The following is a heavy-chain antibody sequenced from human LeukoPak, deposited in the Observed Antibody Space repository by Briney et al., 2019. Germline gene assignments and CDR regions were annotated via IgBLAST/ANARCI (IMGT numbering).Heavy chain of an antibody. Sequence: ASVKVSCKASGGTFSSYAISWVRQAPGQGLEWMGGIIPIFGTANYAQKFQGRVTITADKSTSTAYMELSSLRSEDTAVYYCARDEEDIVVVPAATSHAFDIWGQGTMVTVSS. D-gene: IGHD2-2*01. CDR2: IIPIFGTA. V-gene: IGHV1-69*06. J-gene: IGHJ3*02. CDR1: GGTFSSYA. CDR3: ARDEEDIVVVPAATSHAFDI.